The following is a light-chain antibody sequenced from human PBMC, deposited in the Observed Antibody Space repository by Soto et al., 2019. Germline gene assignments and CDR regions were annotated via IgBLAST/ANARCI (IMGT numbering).Light chain of an antibody. Sequence: EIVMTQSPATLSVSPGERATLSCMASQSVSSNLAWYQQKPGQAPRLLIYGASTRATAIPARFSGSGSGTEFTLTISSLQSEDFAVYYCQQYNNWPVTFGQGTKVDIK. CDR2: GAS. CDR1: QSVSSN. V-gene: IGKV3-15*01. CDR3: QQYNNWPVT. J-gene: IGKJ1*01.